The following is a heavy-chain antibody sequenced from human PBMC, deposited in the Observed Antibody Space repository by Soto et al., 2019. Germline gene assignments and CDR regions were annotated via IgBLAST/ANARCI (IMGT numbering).Heavy chain of an antibody. CDR1: GFTFSSYG. V-gene: IGHV3-30*18. J-gene: IGHJ2*01. CDR2: ISYDGSNK. D-gene: IGHD3-22*01. CDR3: AKERAPYDSTLTFDL. Sequence: QVQLVESGGGVVQPGRSLRLSCAASGFTFSSYGMHWVRQAPGKGLEWVAVISYDGSNKYYADSVKGRFTISRDNSKNTLYLQMNSLRAEDTAVYYCAKERAPYDSTLTFDLWGRGTLVTVSS.